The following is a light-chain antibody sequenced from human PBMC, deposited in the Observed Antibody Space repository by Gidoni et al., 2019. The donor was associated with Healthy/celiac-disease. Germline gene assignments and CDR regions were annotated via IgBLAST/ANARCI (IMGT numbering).Light chain of an antibody. V-gene: IGKV1-39*01. CDR3: QQSYSTLST. CDR1: QSISSY. Sequence: DIQMTQSPSSLSASVGDRVTITCRASQSISSYLNWYQQKPGKAPKLLIYAASSLQSGVPSRFSGSGSGTDFTLTISRLQPEDFATYYCQQSYSTLSTFGPGTKVDIK. CDR2: AAS. J-gene: IGKJ3*01.